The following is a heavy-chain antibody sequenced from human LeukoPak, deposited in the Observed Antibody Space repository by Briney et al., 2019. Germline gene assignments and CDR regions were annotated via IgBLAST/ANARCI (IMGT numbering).Heavy chain of an antibody. J-gene: IGHJ6*03. CDR2: IIPIFGTT. D-gene: IGHD6-13*01. V-gene: IGHV1-69*06. CDR3: ARVVGLTGYSSNWYSGYYYYMDV. Sequence: ASVKVSCKASGDTFSNHAISWVRQAPGQGLEWMGGIIPIFGTTNYAQKFQDRVTITADKSTSTAYMKLSSLRSEDTAVYYCARVVGLTGYSSNWYSGYYYYMDVWGKGTTVTVFS. CDR1: GDTFSNHA.